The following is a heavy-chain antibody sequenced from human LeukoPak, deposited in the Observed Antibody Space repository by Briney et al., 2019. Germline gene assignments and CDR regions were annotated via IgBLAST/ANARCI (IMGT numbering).Heavy chain of an antibody. J-gene: IGHJ3*02. CDR1: GFTVSSNY. D-gene: IGHD3/OR15-3a*01. CDR2: IYSGGST. CDR3: ARYGLGAHAFDI. V-gene: IGHV3-66*01. Sequence: GASLRLSCAASGFTVSSNYMNWVRQAPGEGLEWVSVIYSGGSTYYADSVKGRFTISRDNSKNTLYLQMNSLRAEDTAVYYCARYGLGAHAFDIWGQGTMVTVSS.